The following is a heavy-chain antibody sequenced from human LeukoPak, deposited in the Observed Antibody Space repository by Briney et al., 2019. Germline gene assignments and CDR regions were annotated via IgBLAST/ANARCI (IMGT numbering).Heavy chain of an antibody. CDR2: IYYSGST. J-gene: IGHJ4*02. CDR1: GGSISSYY. Sequence: NPSETLSLTCTVSGGSISSYYWSWIRQPPGKGREWIGYIYYSGSTNYNPSLKSRVTISVDTSKNQFSLKLSSVTAADTAVYYCARDLYMYYFDYWGQGTLVTVSS. D-gene: IGHD4-11*01. V-gene: IGHV4-59*01. CDR3: ARDLYMYYFDY.